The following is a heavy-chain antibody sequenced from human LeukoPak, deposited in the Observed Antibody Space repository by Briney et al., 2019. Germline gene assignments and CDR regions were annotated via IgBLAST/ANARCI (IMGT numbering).Heavy chain of an antibody. V-gene: IGHV4-34*01. D-gene: IGHD6-13*01. CDR2: INHSGST. J-gene: IGHJ5*02. Sequence: KPSETLSLTCAVYGGSFSGYYWSWIRQPPGKGLEWIGEINHSGSTNYNPSLKSRVTISVDTSKNQISLKLSSVTAADTAVHYCARGGYSSSYNWFDPWGQGTLVTVSS. CDR3: ARGGYSSSYNWFDP. CDR1: GGSFSGYY.